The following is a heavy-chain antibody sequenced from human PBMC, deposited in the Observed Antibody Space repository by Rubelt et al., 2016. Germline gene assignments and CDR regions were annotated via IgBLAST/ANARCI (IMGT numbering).Heavy chain of an antibody. V-gene: IGHV4-34*01. J-gene: IGHJ2*01. Sequence: QVQLQQWGAGLLKPSETLSLTCDVYGGSFSGYYWSWIRQPPGKGLEWIGEINHSGSTNYNPSLKSRVTMSLETSKNQFSLLVCCAAAVEPAVYYCARCSSSDCQGVDLWRRGTRVTVSS. CDR1: GGSFSGYY. CDR2: INHSGST. CDR3: ARCSSSDCQGVDL. D-gene: IGHD6-19*01.